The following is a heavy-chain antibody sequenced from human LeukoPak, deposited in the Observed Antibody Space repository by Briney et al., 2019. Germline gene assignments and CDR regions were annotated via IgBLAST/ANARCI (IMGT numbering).Heavy chain of an antibody. Sequence: SETLSLTCAVYGGSFSGYYWSWIRQPPGKGLEWIGEINHSGSTNCNPSLKSRVTISVDTSKNQFSLKLSSVTAADTAVYYCARKKDFDWLFTLGDYGMDVWGQGTTVTVSS. V-gene: IGHV4-34*01. CDR2: INHSGST. CDR1: GGSFSGYY. CDR3: ARKKDFDWLFTLGDYGMDV. D-gene: IGHD3-9*01. J-gene: IGHJ6*02.